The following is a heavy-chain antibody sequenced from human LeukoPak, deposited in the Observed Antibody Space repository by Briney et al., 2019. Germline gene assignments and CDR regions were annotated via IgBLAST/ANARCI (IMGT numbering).Heavy chain of an antibody. J-gene: IGHJ6*03. CDR1: GFTFSSYS. CDR3: ARFAAGGSYYYYMDV. CDR2: IGTSSTTI. D-gene: IGHD6-25*01. V-gene: IGHV3-48*01. Sequence: AGGSVRLSCAASGFTFSSYSMNWVRQAPGKGLEWVSNIGTSSTTIYYADSVKGRFTISRDNAKNSLYLQMNSLRADDTAVYYCARFAAGGSYYYYMDVWGKGTTVTVSS.